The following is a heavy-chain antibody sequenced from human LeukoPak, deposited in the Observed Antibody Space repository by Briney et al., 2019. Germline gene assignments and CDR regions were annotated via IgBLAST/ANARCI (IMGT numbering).Heavy chain of an antibody. V-gene: IGHV1-18*01. CDR2: ISGNNVNT. J-gene: IGHJ4*02. D-gene: IGHD6-19*01. CDR1: GYNFINFG. Sequence: ASVTVSCKASGYNFINFGISWVRQAPGQGLEWMGWISGNNVNTDYAQKFQGRVTMTEDTSTDTAYMELSSLRSEDTAVYYCATAHTLYDYSSGWYEINYWGQGTLVTVSS. CDR3: ATAHTLYDYSSGWYEINY.